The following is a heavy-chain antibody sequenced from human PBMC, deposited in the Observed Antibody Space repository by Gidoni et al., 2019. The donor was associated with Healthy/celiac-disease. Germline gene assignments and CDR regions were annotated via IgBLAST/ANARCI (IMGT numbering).Heavy chain of an antibody. V-gene: IGHV4-34*01. CDR2: INHSGSS. J-gene: IGHJ3*02. D-gene: IGHD2-15*01. CDR1: GGSFSGYY. CDR3: ARGPLGDCSGGSCYLNAFDI. Sequence: QVQLQQWGAGLLKPSETLSLTCAVYGGSFSGYYWSWIRQPPGKGLAWIGEINHSGSSNYNPSLKSRVTISVDTSKNQFSLKLSSVTAADTAVYYCARGPLGDCSGGSCYLNAFDIWGQGTMVTVSS.